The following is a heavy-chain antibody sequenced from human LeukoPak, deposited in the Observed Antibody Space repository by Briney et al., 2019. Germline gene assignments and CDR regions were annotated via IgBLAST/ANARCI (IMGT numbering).Heavy chain of an antibody. J-gene: IGHJ3*02. D-gene: IGHD3-10*01. CDR1: GSTFTSYT. CDR2: ISSTSTYI. Sequence: PGGSLRLSCAASGSTFTSYTMNWVRQAPGKGLEWVSSISSTSTYIFYADSVKGRFTISRDNAKNSLYLQMNSLRAEDTAVYYCARRGVPAFDIWGQGTMVTVSS. CDR3: ARRGVPAFDI. V-gene: IGHV3-21*01.